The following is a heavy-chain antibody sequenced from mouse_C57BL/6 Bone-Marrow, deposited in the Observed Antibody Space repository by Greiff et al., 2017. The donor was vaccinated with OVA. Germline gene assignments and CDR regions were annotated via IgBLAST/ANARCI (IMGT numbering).Heavy chain of an antibody. J-gene: IGHJ2*01. D-gene: IGHD1-1*01. V-gene: IGHV14-2*01. CDR2: IDPEDGET. CDR3: ARSRYYYGSSYVNY. CDR1: GFNIKDYY. Sequence: VQLQQSGAELVKPGASVKLSCTASGFNIKDYYMHWVKQRTEQGLEWIGRIDPEDGETKYAPKFQGKATLTADKSSSTAYMELRSLTSEDSAVYFCARSRYYYGSSYVNYWGQGTTLTVSS.